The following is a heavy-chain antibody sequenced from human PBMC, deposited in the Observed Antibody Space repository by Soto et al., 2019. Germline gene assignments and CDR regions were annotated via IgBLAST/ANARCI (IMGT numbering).Heavy chain of an antibody. V-gene: IGHV4-30-4*01. CDR1: GCSISSGDYD. Sequence: TLSLTCTVSGCSISSGDYDWSGIRQPPGKGLEWIGYIYYSGSTYYNPSLKSRVTISVDTSKNQFSLKLSSVTAADTAVYYCSRGAILYYYKPVYAFDIRGQGTMVTVSS. J-gene: IGHJ3*02. D-gene: IGHD3-10*01. CDR3: SRGAILYYYKPVYAFDI. CDR2: IYYSGST.